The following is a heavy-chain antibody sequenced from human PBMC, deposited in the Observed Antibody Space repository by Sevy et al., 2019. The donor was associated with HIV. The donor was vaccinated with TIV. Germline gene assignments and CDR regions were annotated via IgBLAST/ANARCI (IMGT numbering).Heavy chain of an antibody. Sequence: SETLSLTCAVSGYSISSGYYWGWIRQPPGRGLEWIGSISHSGSTYYNPSLKGRFTISVDTSKNQFSLKLSSVTAADTAVYYCARSVSGFDYWGPGTLVTVSS. D-gene: IGHD3-16*01. CDR3: ARSVSGFDY. J-gene: IGHJ4*02. CDR2: ISHSGST. CDR1: GYSISSGYY. V-gene: IGHV4-38-2*01.